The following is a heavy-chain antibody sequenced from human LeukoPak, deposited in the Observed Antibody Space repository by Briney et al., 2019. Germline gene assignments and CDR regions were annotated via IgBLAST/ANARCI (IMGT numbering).Heavy chain of an antibody. CDR1: GGSFSGYY. CDR3: ARVGRIGSGYYYYYYMDV. V-gene: IGHV4-34*01. CDR2: INHSGST. Sequence: SETLSLTCAVYGGSFSGYYWSWTRQPPGKGLEWIGEINHSGSTNYNPSLKSRVTISVDTSKNQFSLKLSSVTAADTAVYYCARVGRIGSGYYYYYYMDVWGKGTTVTVSS. D-gene: IGHD1-26*01. J-gene: IGHJ6*03.